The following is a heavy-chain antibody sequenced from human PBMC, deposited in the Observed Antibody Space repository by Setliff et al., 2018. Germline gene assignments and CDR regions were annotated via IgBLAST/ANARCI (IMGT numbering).Heavy chain of an antibody. CDR3: AGTPALGTSWLSPFDY. D-gene: IGHD5-12*01. CDR1: GVSFGSGTYY. V-gene: IGHV4-61*02. Sequence: SETLSLTCTVSGVSFGSGTYYWSWIRQPAGKGLEWIGLIQSTGNTNYNPSLQSRVTISIDTSKNQLSLKMSSVTAADTAMYYCAGTPALGTSWLSPFDYWGQGTLVTVSS. J-gene: IGHJ4*02. CDR2: IQSTGNT.